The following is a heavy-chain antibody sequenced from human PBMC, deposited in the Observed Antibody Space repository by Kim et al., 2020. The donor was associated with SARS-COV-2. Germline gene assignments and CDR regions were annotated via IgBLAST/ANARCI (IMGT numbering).Heavy chain of an antibody. J-gene: IGHJ4*02. CDR1: GFTFSSYA. CDR3: AKSGRMAGTLSFDY. CDR2: VSGSGRST. V-gene: IGHV3-23*01. Sequence: GGSLRLSCAASGFTFSSYAMSWVRQAPGKGLAWVSDVSGSGRSTNYADSVKGRFTISRDNSKNTLYLQMNNLRADDTALYYCAKSGRMAGTLSFDYWGQGTLVTVSS. D-gene: IGHD6-19*01.